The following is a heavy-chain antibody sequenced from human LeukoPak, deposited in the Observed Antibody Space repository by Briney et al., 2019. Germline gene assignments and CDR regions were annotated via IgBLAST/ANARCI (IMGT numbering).Heavy chain of an antibody. V-gene: IGHV3-64*01. CDR1: GFTFSSYA. Sequence: GGSLRLSCAASGFTFSSYAMHWVRQAPGKGLEYVSAISTTGGRTYYVNSVRGRFTISRDNSRNTLYLQMGSLRAEDTAVYYCARDVGPYWGQGTLVTVSS. D-gene: IGHD2-15*01. CDR2: ISTTGGRT. J-gene: IGHJ4*02. CDR3: ARDVGPY.